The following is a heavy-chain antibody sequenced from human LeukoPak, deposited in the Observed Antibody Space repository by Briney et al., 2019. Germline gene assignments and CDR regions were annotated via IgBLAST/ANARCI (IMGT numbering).Heavy chain of an antibody. V-gene: IGHV4-39*07. J-gene: IGHJ4*02. CDR1: GGSISSSSYY. D-gene: IGHD6-13*01. CDR2: IYYSGST. CDR3: ARGRIAAAGTLPY. Sequence: SETLSPTCTVSGGSISSSSYYWGWIRQPPGKGLEWIGSIYYSGSTYYNPSLKSRVTISVDTSKNQFSLKLSSVTAADTAVYYCARGRIAAAGTLPYWGQGTLVTVSS.